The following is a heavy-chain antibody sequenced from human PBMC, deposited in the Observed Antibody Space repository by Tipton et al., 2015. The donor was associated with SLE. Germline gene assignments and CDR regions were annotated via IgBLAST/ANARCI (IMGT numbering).Heavy chain of an antibody. CDR3: VRHAPVHSSSYEMPHIDF. V-gene: IGHV4-4*07. J-gene: IGHJ4*02. Sequence: TLSLTCTVSGGSISGYYWSWIRQPAGKGLEWIGRIYSSGSTIYNPSLKSRLTLSLDTSKNQFSLRVRSVTAADTAVYFCVRHAPVHSSSYEMPHIDFWGLGTLVTV. D-gene: IGHD6-19*01. CDR2: IYSSGST. CDR1: GGSISGYY.